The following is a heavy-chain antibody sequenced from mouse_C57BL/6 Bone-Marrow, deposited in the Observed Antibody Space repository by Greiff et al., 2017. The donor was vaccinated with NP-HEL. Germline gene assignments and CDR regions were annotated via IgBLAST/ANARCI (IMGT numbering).Heavy chain of an antibody. D-gene: IGHD1-1*01. CDR3: ARGRYYWTYFDV. V-gene: IGHV1-64*01. Sequence: QVQLQQPGAELVKPGASVKLSCKASGYTFTSYWMHWVKQRPGQGLEWIGMIHPNSGSTNYNEKFKSKATLTVDKSSSTAYMQLSSLTSEDSAVYYCARGRYYWTYFDVWGTGTTVTVSS. CDR1: GYTFTSYW. CDR2: IHPNSGST. J-gene: IGHJ1*03.